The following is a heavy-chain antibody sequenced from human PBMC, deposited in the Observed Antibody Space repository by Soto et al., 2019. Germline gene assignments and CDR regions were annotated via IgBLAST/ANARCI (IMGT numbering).Heavy chain of an antibody. CDR3: ASLMTTVVIGAFDI. CDR2: IIPIFVTA. CDR1: GGTFSSYA. J-gene: IGHJ3*02. V-gene: IGHV1-69*01. Sequence: QVQLVQSGAEVKKPGSSVKVSCKASGGTFSSYAISWVRQAPGQGLEWMGGIIPIFVTANYAQKFQGRVTITADESTSTAYMELSSLRSEETAVYYCASLMTTVVIGAFDIWGQGTMVTVSS. D-gene: IGHD4-17*01.